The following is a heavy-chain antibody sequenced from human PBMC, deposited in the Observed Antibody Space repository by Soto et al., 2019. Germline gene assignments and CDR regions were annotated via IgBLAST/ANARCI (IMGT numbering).Heavy chain of an antibody. Sequence: GGSLRLSCVASGFTFGSYWMSWVRQAPGKWLEWVANIKQDGSVKDYVDSMKGRFTISRDNAKNSLYLQMNSLRVEDTAVYYCARFSRSADGYWGQGTLVSVSS. CDR2: IKQDGSVK. CDR1: GFTFGSYW. CDR3: ARFSRSADGY. V-gene: IGHV3-7*01. D-gene: IGHD2-15*01. J-gene: IGHJ4*02.